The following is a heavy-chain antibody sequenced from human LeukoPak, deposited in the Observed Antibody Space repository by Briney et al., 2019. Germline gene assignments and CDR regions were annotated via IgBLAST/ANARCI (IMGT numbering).Heavy chain of an antibody. J-gene: IGHJ6*03. V-gene: IGHV3-30*03. CDR2: ISYDGSNK. D-gene: IGHD6-6*01. CDR3: ARADSSIAARLSRSSIFNYYYYMDV. Sequence: GGSLRLSCAASAFTFSSYGMHWVRQAPGKGLEWVAVISYDGSNKYYADSVKGRFTISRDNSKNTLYLQMNSLRAEDTAVYYCARADSSIAARLSRSSIFNYYYYMDVWGKGTTVTVSS. CDR1: AFTFSSYG.